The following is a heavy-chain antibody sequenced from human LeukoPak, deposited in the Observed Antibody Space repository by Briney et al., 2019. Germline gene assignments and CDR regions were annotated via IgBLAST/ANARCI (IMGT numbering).Heavy chain of an antibody. CDR1: GGSVSSGSYY. V-gene: IGHV4-61*01. CDR2: IYYSGST. CDR3: AREVSLWSIAARPGHWFDP. J-gene: IGHJ5*02. D-gene: IGHD6-6*01. Sequence: PSETLSLTCTVSGGSVSSGSYYWSWIRQPPGKGLEWIGYIYYSGSTNYNPSLKSRVTISVDTSKNQFSLKLSSVTAADTAVYYCAREVSLWSIAARPGHWFDPWGQGTLVTVSS.